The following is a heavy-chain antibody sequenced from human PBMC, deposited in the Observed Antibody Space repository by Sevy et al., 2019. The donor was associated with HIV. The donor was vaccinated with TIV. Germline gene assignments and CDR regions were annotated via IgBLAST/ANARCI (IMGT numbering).Heavy chain of an antibody. D-gene: IGHD3-10*01. V-gene: IGHV1-2*06. CDR3: AKDIGDPEVPEVITGYYYGLAV. Sequence: ASVKVSCKSSGYNFTGYYLHWVRQAPGQGPEWMGRINPETGGTKYAQMFQGRVTMSRDTSITTVFMELSGLRSDDTAVYYCAKDIGDPEVPEVITGYYYGLAVWGQGTSVTVSS. CDR1: GYNFTGYY. J-gene: IGHJ6*02. CDR2: INPETGGT.